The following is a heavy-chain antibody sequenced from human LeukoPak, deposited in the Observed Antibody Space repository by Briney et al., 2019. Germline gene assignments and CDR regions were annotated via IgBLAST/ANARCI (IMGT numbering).Heavy chain of an antibody. CDR3: ARGRAYCSSTSCSLVYNV. CDR1: GATISSYY. D-gene: IGHD2-2*01. J-gene: IGHJ6*04. CDR2: IYSSGST. V-gene: IGHV4-59*01. Sequence: PSETLSLTCTVSGATISSYYWSWIRQPPGKRLEWIGYIYSSGSTNYNPSLKSRVTMSGDTSKNQFYLKLSSVTAADTAVYYCARGRAYCSSTSCSLVYNVWGKGTTVTISS.